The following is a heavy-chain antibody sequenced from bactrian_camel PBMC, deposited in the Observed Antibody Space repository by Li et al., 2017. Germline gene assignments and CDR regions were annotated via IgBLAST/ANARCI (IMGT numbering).Heavy chain of an antibody. J-gene: IGHJ4*01. D-gene: IGHD2*01. V-gene: IGHV3S63*01. CDR2: LDPFHGAT. Sequence: VQLVESGGGTVQAGGSLRLSCVRSGWTYDRDCMGWFRQAPGKDYEGVASLDPFHGATNYADFVKGRFTISRDSAKKTLYLRMNRLNTEDTGRYNCAASTLPCHSGFFGQMIDRSYWAQGTQVTVSS. CDR1: GWTYDRDC. CDR3: AASTLPCHSGFFGQMIDRSY.